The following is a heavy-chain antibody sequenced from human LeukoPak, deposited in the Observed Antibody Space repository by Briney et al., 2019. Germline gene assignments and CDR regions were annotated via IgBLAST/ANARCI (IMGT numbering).Heavy chain of an antibody. V-gene: IGHV4-39*01. J-gene: IGHJ6*03. CDR1: GDSIGSSSYY. CDR2: MYYSGSG. CDR3: ATLTYYYSYLAV. Sequence: SETLSLTCTLSGDSIGSSSYYWGWIRQAAGKGLEWIGSMYYSGSGSYSPSLKSRVTISLDTSNNRFSLKLNSVTAADTAVYYCATLTYYYSYLAVWGKGTTVTVSS.